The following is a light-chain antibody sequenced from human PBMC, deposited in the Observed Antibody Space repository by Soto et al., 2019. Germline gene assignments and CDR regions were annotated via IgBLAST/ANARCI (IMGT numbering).Light chain of an antibody. J-gene: IGLJ2*01. CDR2: EVN. CDR3: SSYAGNTIFVL. V-gene: IGLV2-8*01. Sequence: QSVLTQPPSASGSPGQSVTISCTGTSSDVGGYNYVSWYQQHPGKAPKLMIYEVNRRPSGVPDRFSGSKSGSTASLTVSGLQAEDEADYYCSSYAGNTIFVLFGGGTKLTVL. CDR1: SSDVGGYNY.